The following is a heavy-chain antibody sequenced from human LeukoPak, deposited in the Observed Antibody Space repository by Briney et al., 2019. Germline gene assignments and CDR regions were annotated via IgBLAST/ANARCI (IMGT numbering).Heavy chain of an antibody. CDR3: ARDHRGLNDY. J-gene: IGHJ4*02. D-gene: IGHD2-8*01. V-gene: IGHV3-33*01. Sequence: PGRSLRLSCAASGFTFSSYGMHWVRQAPGQGLEWVAGIWYDGSNKYYADSVKGRFTIYRDNSKNTLYLQMNSLRAEDTAVYYCARDHRGLNDYWGQGTLVTVSS. CDR1: GFTFSSYG. CDR2: IWYDGSNK.